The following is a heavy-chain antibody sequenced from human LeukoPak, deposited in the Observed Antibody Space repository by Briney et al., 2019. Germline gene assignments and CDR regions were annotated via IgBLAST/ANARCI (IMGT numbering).Heavy chain of an antibody. D-gene: IGHD3-9*01. Sequence: ASVKVSCKASGGTFSSYAISWVRQAPGQGLEWMGGIIPIFGTASYAQKFQGRVTITADESTSTAYMELSSLRSEDTAVYYCARYSRSPSYDILTGYYGSYYYYGMDVWGQGTTVTVSS. CDR3: ARYSRSPSYDILTGYYGSYYYYGMDV. CDR2: IIPIFGTA. J-gene: IGHJ6*02. V-gene: IGHV1-69*13. CDR1: GGTFSSYA.